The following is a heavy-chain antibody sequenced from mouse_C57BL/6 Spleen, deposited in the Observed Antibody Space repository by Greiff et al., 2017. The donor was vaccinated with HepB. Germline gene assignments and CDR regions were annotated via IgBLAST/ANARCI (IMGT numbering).Heavy chain of an antibody. V-gene: IGHV5-6*01. Sequence: EVQGVESGGDLVKPGGSLKLSCAASGFTFSSYGMSWVRQTPDKRLEWVATISSGGSYTYYPDSVKGRFTISRDNAKNTLYLQMSSLKSEDTAMYYCARQVYYGSSLYYFDYWGQGTTLTVSS. J-gene: IGHJ2*01. CDR2: ISSGGSYT. CDR1: GFTFSSYG. D-gene: IGHD1-1*01. CDR3: ARQVYYGSSLYYFDY.